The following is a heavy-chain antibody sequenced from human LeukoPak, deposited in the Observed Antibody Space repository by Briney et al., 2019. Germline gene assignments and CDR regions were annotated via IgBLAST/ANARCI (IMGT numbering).Heavy chain of an antibody. D-gene: IGHD3-10*01. CDR1: GYTFTSYG. CDR3: ARSGFGAGVSFDP. J-gene: IGHJ5*02. V-gene: IGHV1-18*01. Sequence: ASVKVSCKASGYTFTSYGISWVRQAPGQGLEWMGWISAYNGNTNYAQKLQGRVTMTRDTSVNTAYMELSSLTSDDTAVYYCARSGFGAGVSFDPWGQGTLVTVSS. CDR2: ISAYNGNT.